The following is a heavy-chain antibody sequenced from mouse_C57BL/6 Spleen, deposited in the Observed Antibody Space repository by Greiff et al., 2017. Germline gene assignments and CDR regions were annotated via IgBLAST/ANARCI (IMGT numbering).Heavy chain of an antibody. D-gene: IGHD2-2*01. CDR1: GYSFTGYF. CDR3: ARKGGYDPYAMEK. Sequence: EVQLQQSGPELVKPGDSVTISCKASGYSFTGYFMNWVMQSHGKSLEWIGRINPYNGDTFYNQKFKGKATLTVDKSSSTAHMELRSLTSEDSAVYYCARKGGYDPYAMEKWGKGTSVTVAS. J-gene: IGHJ4*01. V-gene: IGHV1-20*01. CDR2: INPYNGDT.